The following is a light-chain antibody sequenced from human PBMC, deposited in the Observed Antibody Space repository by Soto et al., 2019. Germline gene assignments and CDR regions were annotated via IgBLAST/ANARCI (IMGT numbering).Light chain of an antibody. V-gene: IGKV3-15*01. CDR2: GAS. Sequence: EIVMTQSPATLSVYPEERATLSGRASQSVGSDLAWYQQKPGQAPRLLIYGASTRATGIPARFSGSGSGTEFTLTISSLQSEDFAVYYCQQYNNWPPLTFGGGTKVEIK. J-gene: IGKJ4*01. CDR3: QQYNNWPPLT. CDR1: QSVGSD.